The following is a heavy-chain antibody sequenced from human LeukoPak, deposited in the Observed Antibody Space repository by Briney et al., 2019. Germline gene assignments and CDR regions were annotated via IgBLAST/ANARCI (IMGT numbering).Heavy chain of an antibody. J-gene: IGHJ4*02. V-gene: IGHV4-59*08. CDR2: IYYTGKI. D-gene: IGHD6-19*01. CDR3: VRRDTGWNYFDY. CDR1: GGSINSHY. Sequence: SETLSLTCAVSGGSINSHYWGWIRQPPGKGLQWMGNIYYTGKINYNPSLKSQVTITLDTSKYHLSLNLTSVLAADTAIYYCVRRDTGWNYFDYWGQGILVTVSS.